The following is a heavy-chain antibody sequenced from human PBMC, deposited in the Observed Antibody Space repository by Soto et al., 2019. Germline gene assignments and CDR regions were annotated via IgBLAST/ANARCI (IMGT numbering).Heavy chain of an antibody. CDR3: ATQLIDGGGSCYTDMCFDNWFDP. CDR1: GGTFSSYT. CDR2: IIPILGIA. Sequence: SVKVSCKASGGTFSSYTISWVRQAPGQGPEWMGRIIPILGIANYAQKFQGRVTITADKSTSTAYMELSSLRSEDTAVYYCATQLIDGGGSCYTDMCFDNWFDPWGQGTLVTVSS. V-gene: IGHV1-69*02. D-gene: IGHD2-15*01. J-gene: IGHJ5*02.